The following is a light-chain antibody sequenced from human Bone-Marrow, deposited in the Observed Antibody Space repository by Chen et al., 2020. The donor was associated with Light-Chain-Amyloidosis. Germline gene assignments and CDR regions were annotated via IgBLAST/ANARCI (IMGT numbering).Light chain of an antibody. V-gene: IGKV3-15*01. CDR3: QQYNNWPPYT. J-gene: IGKJ2*01. CDR2: GAS. Sequence: EIVMTQSPATLPVSPGERATLSCRASQSVSSNLAWYQQRPGQAPRLLIYGASTRATGIPARFSGSGSGTEFTLTISSLRSEDFAVFYCQQYNNWPPYTFGQGTKLEIK. CDR1: QSVSSN.